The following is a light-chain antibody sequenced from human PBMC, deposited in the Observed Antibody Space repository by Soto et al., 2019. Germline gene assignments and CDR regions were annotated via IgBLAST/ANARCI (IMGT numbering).Light chain of an antibody. CDR2: GAS. J-gene: IGKJ1*01. Sequence: EIVLTLSPGTLSLPPGGTATLSCRASQSVSSSYLAWYQQKPGQAPRLLIYGASSRATGIPDRFSGSGSGTDFTLTISRLEPEDFAVYYCQQYGSSSWTFGQGTKVVIK. CDR1: QSVSSSY. CDR3: QQYGSSSWT. V-gene: IGKV3-20*01.